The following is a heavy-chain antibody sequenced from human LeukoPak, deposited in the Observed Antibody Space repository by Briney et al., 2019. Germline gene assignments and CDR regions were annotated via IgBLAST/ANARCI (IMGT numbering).Heavy chain of an antibody. Sequence: GASVKVSCKASGATFSSYAISWVRQAPGQGLEWMGGIIPIFGTANYAQKFQGRVTITADKSTSTAYMELSSLRSEDTAVYYCAVRYCSSTSCYSNDAFDIWGQGTMVTVSS. V-gene: IGHV1-69*06. CDR1: GATFSSYA. D-gene: IGHD2-2*01. CDR2: IIPIFGTA. J-gene: IGHJ3*02. CDR3: AVRYCSSTSCYSNDAFDI.